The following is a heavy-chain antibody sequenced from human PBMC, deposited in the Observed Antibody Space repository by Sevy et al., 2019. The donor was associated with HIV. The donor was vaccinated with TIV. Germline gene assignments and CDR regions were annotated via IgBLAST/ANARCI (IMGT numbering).Heavy chain of an antibody. CDR2: ISYDGSNK. J-gene: IGHJ4*02. V-gene: IGHV3-30-3*01. CDR1: GFTFSSYA. D-gene: IGHD3-16*01. Sequence: GGSLRLSCAASGFTFSSYAMHWVRQAPGKGLEWVAVISYDGSNKYYADSVKGRFTMSRDNSKNTQYLQMNSLRAEDTAVYYCASDYAYKDLGSYFDYWGQGTLVTVSS. CDR3: ASDYAYKDLGSYFDY.